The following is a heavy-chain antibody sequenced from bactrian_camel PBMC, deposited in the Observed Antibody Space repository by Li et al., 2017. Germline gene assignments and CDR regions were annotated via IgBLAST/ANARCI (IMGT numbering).Heavy chain of an antibody. CDR3: AARKWPWLIKLDVPATTAGEWEY. Sequence: HVQLVESGGGLVQPGGSLRLSCAASGFTFSSYYMSWVRQAPGKGLEWVSTLKWDGTDTYYADFVKGRFTISQDNAKNTLYLRMNSLKPEDTAMYYCAARKWPWLIKLDVPATTAGEWEYWGQGTQVTVS. V-gene: IGHV3-2*01. J-gene: IGHJ4*01. CDR1: GFTFSSYY. CDR2: LKWDGTDT. D-gene: IGHD1*01.